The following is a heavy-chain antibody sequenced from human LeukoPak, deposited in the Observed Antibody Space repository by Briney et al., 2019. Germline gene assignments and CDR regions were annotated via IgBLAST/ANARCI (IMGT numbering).Heavy chain of an antibody. J-gene: IGHJ6*02. CDR3: ARRYYSSGWYGTVGDYYYYGMDV. D-gene: IGHD6-19*01. CDR1: GFTFSSYA. CDR2: ISYDGSNK. V-gene: IGHV3-30-3*01. Sequence: GSLRLSCAASGFTFSSYAIHWVRQAPGKGLEWVAVISYDGSNKYYADSVKGRFTISRDNSKNTLYLQMNSLRAEDTAVYYCARRYYSSGWYGTVGDYYYYGMDVWGQGTTVTVSS.